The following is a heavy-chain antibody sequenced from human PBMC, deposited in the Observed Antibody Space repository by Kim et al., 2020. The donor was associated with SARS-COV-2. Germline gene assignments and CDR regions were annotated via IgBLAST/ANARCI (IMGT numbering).Heavy chain of an antibody. D-gene: IGHD2-2*01. J-gene: IGHJ4*02. Sequence: ASVKVSCKASGYTFTGYYMHWVRQAPGQGLEWMGWINPNSGGTNYAQKFQGRVTMTRDTSISTAYMELSRLRSDDTAVYYCARDIVVVPAAIELAFWGQGTLVTVSS. CDR3: ARDIVVVPAAIELAF. CDR1: GYTFTGYY. V-gene: IGHV1-2*02. CDR2: INPNSGGT.